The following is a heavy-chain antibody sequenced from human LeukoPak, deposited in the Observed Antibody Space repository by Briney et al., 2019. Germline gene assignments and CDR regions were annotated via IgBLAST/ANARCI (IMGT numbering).Heavy chain of an antibody. Sequence: ASVKVSCKASGYTFTGYYMHWLRQAPGQGLEWMGWINPNSGGTNYAQKFQGRVTMTRDTSISTAYMELRRLRSDDTAVYYCAKRYYYDSSGYLGDAFDIWGQGTMVTVSS. D-gene: IGHD3-22*01. V-gene: IGHV1-2*02. J-gene: IGHJ3*02. CDR3: AKRYYYDSSGYLGDAFDI. CDR2: INPNSGGT. CDR1: GYTFTGYY.